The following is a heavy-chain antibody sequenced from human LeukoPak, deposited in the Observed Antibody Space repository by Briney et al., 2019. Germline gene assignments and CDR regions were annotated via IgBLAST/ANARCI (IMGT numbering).Heavy chain of an antibody. J-gene: IGHJ5*02. D-gene: IGHD2-21*01. CDR2: ISDRGSTT. V-gene: IGHV3-23*01. CDR3: AKGGFALGLFDP. CDR1: GFSFSSYT. Sequence: PGGSLRLSCAASGFSFSSYTMSWVRQAPGKGLEWVSGISDRGSTTYYADSVKGRFTISRDNSKNTLYLQMNSLRAEDTAVYYCAKGGFALGLFDPWGQGTLVTVSS.